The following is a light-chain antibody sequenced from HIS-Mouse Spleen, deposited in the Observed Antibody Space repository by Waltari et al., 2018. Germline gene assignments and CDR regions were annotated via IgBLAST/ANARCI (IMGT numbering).Light chain of an antibody. CDR2: EDS. Sequence: SYELTHPPSVSVSPGQTARTTCSGDALPKQYAVWYQQKSGQAPVLVFYEDSKRPSGIPERFSGSSSGTMATLTISGAQVEDEADYYCYSTDSSGNHRVFGGGTKLTVL. V-gene: IGLV3-10*01. CDR3: YSTDSSGNHRV. J-gene: IGLJ2*01. CDR1: ALPKQY.